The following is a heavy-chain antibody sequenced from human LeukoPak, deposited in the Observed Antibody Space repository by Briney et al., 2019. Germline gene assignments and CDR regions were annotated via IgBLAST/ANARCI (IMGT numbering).Heavy chain of an antibody. CDR1: GFTFSDSY. Sequence: GGSLRLSCAASGFTFSDSYMTWVRQAPGKGLEWLSYISGNSGDTNYADSVKGRFTISRDNAKNSLYLQMNSLRAEDTAVYYCARGTGGLGVAFHIWGQGTMVTVSS. D-gene: IGHD3-16*01. CDR2: ISGNSGDT. CDR3: ARGTGGLGVAFHI. J-gene: IGHJ3*02. V-gene: IGHV3-11*06.